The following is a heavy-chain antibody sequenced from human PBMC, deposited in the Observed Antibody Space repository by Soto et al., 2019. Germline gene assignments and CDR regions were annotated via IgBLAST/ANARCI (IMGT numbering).Heavy chain of an antibody. Sequence: QVQLVESGGGVVQPGRSLRLSCAASGFTFSSYGMHWVRQAPGKGLEWVAVISYDGSNKYYADSVKGRFTISRDNSKNTLYLQMNSLTAEDPAVYYCAICKWGDAGTGYFDYWGQGTLVTVSS. CDR1: GFTFSSYG. V-gene: IGHV3-30*03. J-gene: IGHJ4*02. D-gene: IGHD1-7*01. CDR2: ISYDGSNK. CDR3: AICKWGDAGTGYFDY.